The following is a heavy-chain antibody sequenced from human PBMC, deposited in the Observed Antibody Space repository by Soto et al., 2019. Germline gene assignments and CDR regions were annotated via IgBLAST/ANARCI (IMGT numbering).Heavy chain of an antibody. CDR1: GGSISSGGYY. V-gene: IGHV4-31*03. J-gene: IGHJ3*02. Sequence: QVQLQESGPGLVKPSQTLSLTGTVSGGSISSGGYYWSWIRQHPGKGLEWIGYIYYSGSTYYNPSLKSRVTIAVDTSKNQFSLKLSSVTAADTAVYYCARDRGVEMATTRIDAFDIWGQGTMVTVSS. CDR3: ARDRGVEMATTRIDAFDI. D-gene: IGHD5-12*01. CDR2: IYYSGST.